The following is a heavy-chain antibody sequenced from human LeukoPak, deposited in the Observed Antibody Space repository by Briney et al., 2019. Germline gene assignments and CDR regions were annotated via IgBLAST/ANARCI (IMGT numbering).Heavy chain of an antibody. CDR2: ISGSGGST. Sequence: PGGSLRLSCAASGFTFSSYAMSWVRQAPGKGLEWVSAISGSGGSTYYADSVKGRFTISRDNSKNTLYLQMNSLSAEDTAVYYCAKAHSSSYYYYGMDVWGQGTTVTVSS. V-gene: IGHV3-23*01. CDR3: AKAHSSSYYYYGMDV. D-gene: IGHD6-6*01. J-gene: IGHJ6*02. CDR1: GFTFSSYA.